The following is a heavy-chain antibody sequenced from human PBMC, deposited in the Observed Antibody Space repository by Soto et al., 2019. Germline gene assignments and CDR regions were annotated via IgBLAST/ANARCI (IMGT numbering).Heavy chain of an antibody. J-gene: IGHJ6*04. CDR1: GDTFSSYT. D-gene: IGHD2-21*02. CDR3: ARRRYCGYDLYYKHHYGIDL. CDR2: IIPILTTT. Sequence: QVQLVQSGAEVKKPGSSVKVSCRASGDTFSSYTVNWLRQAPGRGLEGMGGIIPILTTTHYAQNFRGRLPMTADKSTHSASRELSSLRCETPPVYYGARRRYCGYDLYYKHHYGIDLWSKATTVTVAP. V-gene: IGHV1-69*08.